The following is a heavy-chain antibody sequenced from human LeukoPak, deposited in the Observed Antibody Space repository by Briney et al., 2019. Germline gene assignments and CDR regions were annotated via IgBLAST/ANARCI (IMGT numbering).Heavy chain of an antibody. CDR1: GGSISNKY. CDR3: ARDVWYYGSGSYYSYYYMDV. Sequence: SETLSLTCTVSGGSISNKYWSWIRQPPGKGLEWIGYIYYSGSTNYNPSLKSRVTISVDTSKNQFSLKLSSVTAADTAVYYCARDVWYYGSGSYYSYYYMDVWGKGTTVTISS. CDR2: IYYSGST. D-gene: IGHD3-10*01. V-gene: IGHV4-59*12. J-gene: IGHJ6*03.